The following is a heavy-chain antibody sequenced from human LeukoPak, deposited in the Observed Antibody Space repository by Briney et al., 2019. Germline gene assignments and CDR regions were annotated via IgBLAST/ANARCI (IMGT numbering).Heavy chain of an antibody. V-gene: IGHV3-30*04. CDR2: ISYDGSNK. CDR1: GFTFSSYA. D-gene: IGHD2-2*02. Sequence: GRSLRLSCAASGFTFSSYAMHWVRQAPGKGLEWVAVISYDGSNKYYADSVKGRFTISRDNAKNSLYLQMNSLRAEDTALYYCERRDIVVVPASILGAFDIWGQGTMVTVSS. CDR3: ERRDIVVVPASILGAFDI. J-gene: IGHJ3*02.